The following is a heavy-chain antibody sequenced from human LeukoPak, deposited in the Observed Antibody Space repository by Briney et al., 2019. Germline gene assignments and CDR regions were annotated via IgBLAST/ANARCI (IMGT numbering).Heavy chain of an antibody. J-gene: IGHJ5*01. CDR1: GFAFSVYA. D-gene: IGHD6-19*01. CDR3: AKPISGGLAVTADWFHP. Sequence: PGGALRLSCAASGFAFSVYAMSWLRQPPGKGLEWVSTINANSSTTYYAASVRGPFTISRDNSKNTLYLQLNTLRADDTATYYCAKPISGGLAVTADWFHPWGQGTLVGVSS. CDR2: INANSSTT. V-gene: IGHV3-23*01.